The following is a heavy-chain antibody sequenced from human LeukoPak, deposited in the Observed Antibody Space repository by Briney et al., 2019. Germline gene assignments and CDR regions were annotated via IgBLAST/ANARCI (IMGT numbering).Heavy chain of an antibody. CDR1: GFTFSSYA. J-gene: IGHJ4*02. CDR2: ISGSGGST. V-gene: IGHV3-23*01. D-gene: IGHD3-3*01. Sequence: GGSLRLSCAASGFTFSSYAMSWVRQAPGKGLEWVSAISGSGGSTYYADSVKGRYTISRDNSKNTLYLQMNSLRAEDTAVYYCAKDPPYYDFWSGYYNWGQGTLVTVSS. CDR3: AKDPPYYDFWSGYYN.